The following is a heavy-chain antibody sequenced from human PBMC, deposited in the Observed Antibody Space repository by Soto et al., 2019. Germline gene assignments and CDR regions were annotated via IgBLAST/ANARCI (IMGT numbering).Heavy chain of an antibody. CDR3: ANSGGGAIAVTGYYYYGMDV. J-gene: IGHJ6*04. Sequence: GGSLRLSCAASGLTFSIYGMHCVRQAPGKGLEWVAVISYDGSNKYYADSVYGRFTISRDNSKDTLYLEMNSLRPEDTAVYYCANSGGGAIAVTGYYYYGMDVWCTGTTGTVSS. V-gene: IGHV3-30*18. CDR2: ISYDGSNK. CDR1: GLTFSIYG. D-gene: IGHD6-19*01.